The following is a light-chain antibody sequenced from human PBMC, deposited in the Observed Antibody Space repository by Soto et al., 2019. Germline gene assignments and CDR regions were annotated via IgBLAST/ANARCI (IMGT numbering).Light chain of an antibody. J-gene: IGKJ4*01. CDR3: QHYVNWPLT. V-gene: IGKV3-15*01. CDR2: DTS. CDR1: RGIGST. Sequence: EVVMTQSPATLSLSPGERATLSCRASRGIGSTLAWYQQKPGQPPSLLIYDTSTRATGVPARFIGSASGTEFTLTITSLQSEDFAVYYCQHYVNWPLTFGGGTRVENK.